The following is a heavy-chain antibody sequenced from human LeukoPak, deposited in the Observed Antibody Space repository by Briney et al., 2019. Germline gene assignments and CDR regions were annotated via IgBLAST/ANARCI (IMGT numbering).Heavy chain of an antibody. Sequence: SETLSLTCTVSGGSISSSSYYWGWIRQPPGKGLEWIGSIYYSGSTYYNPSLKSRVTISVDTSKNQFSLKLSSVTAADTAVYYCARHRYYYDSSGYYGNNWFDPWGQGTLVTVSS. D-gene: IGHD3-22*01. CDR2: IYYSGST. V-gene: IGHV4-39*01. CDR1: GGSISSSSYY. CDR3: ARHRYYYDSSGYYGNNWFDP. J-gene: IGHJ5*02.